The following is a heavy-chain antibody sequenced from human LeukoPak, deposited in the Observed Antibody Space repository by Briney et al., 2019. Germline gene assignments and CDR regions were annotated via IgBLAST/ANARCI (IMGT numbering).Heavy chain of an antibody. J-gene: IGHJ4*02. CDR2: INHSGST. V-gene: IGHV4-34*01. CDR3: ARGLDISTGYSSRYFDY. Sequence: SETLSLTCAVYGGSFSGYYWSWIRQPPGKGLEWIGEINHSGSTNYNPSLKSRVTISVDTSKNQFSLKLSSVTAADTAVYYCARGLDISTGYSSRYFDYWGQGTLVTVSS. CDR1: GGSFSGYY. D-gene: IGHD3-9*01.